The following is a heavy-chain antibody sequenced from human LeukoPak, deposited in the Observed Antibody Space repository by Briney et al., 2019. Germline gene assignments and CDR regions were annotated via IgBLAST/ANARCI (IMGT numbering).Heavy chain of an antibody. CDR1: GFTFSSYS. CDR3: ARVDSTGYYLVGACDI. V-gene: IGHV3-21*01. Sequence: GGSLRLTCAASGFTFSSYSMNWVRQAPGKGLEWVSSISSSSSYIYYADSVKGRFTISRDNAKNSLYLQMNSLRAEDTAVYYCARVDSTGYYLVGACDIWGQGTMVTVSS. J-gene: IGHJ3*02. CDR2: ISSSSSYI. D-gene: IGHD3-22*01.